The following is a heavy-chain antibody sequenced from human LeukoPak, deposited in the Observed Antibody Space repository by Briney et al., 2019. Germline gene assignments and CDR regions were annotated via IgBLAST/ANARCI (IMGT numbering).Heavy chain of an antibody. CDR3: ARGPRYGVRGPFDY. J-gene: IGHJ4*02. CDR2: INAGNGNT. CDR1: GYTFTSYA. Sequence: ASVKVSCKASGYTFTSYAMHWVRQAPGQRLEWTGWINAGNGNTKYSQKFQGRVTITRDTSASTAYMELSSLRSEDTAVYYCARGPRYGVRGPFDYWGQGTLVTVSS. V-gene: IGHV1-3*01. D-gene: IGHD3-10*02.